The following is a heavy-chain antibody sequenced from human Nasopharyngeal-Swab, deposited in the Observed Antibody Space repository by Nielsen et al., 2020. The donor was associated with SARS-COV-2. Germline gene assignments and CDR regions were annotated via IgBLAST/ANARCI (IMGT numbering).Heavy chain of an antibody. CDR1: GGSVSSGSYY. D-gene: IGHD5-18*01. Sequence: SETLSLTCTVSGGSVSSGSYYWCWIRQPPGKGLEWIGYIYYSGSTNYNPSLKSRVTISVDTSKNQFSLKLSSVTAADTAVYYCARVGGYSYGYGTDYWGQGTLVTVSS. CDR2: IYYSGST. V-gene: IGHV4-61*01. CDR3: ARVGGYSYGYGTDY. J-gene: IGHJ4*02.